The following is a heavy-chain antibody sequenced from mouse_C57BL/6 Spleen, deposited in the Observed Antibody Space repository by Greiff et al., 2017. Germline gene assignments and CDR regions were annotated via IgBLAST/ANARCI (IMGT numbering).Heavy chain of an antibody. CDR2: IDPSDSYT. CDR1: GYTFTSYW. CDR3: ARRGSNYVYWYFDV. J-gene: IGHJ1*03. D-gene: IGHD2-5*01. V-gene: IGHV1-50*01. Sequence: VQLQQPGAELVKPGASVKLSCKASGYTFTSYWMQWVKQRPGQGLEWIGEIDPSDSYTNYNQKFKGKATLTVDTSSSTAYMQLSSLTSEDSAVYYCARRGSNYVYWYFDVWGTGTTVTVSS.